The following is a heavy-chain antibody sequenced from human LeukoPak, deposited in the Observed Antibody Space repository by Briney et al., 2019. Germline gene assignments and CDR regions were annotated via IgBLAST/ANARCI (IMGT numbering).Heavy chain of an antibody. Sequence: SETLSLTCTVSGYSISSGYYWGWIRQPPGKGLEWIGSIYHSGSTYYNPSLKSRVTISVDTSKNQFSLKLSSVTAADTAVYYCARERDIMGPMDVWGKGTTVTVSS. D-gene: IGHD3-10*01. J-gene: IGHJ6*03. V-gene: IGHV4-38-2*02. CDR2: IYHSGST. CDR1: GYSISSGYY. CDR3: ARERDIMGPMDV.